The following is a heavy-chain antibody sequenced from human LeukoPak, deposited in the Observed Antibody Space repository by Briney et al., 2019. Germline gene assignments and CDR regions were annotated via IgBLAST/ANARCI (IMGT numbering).Heavy chain of an antibody. CDR2: IYTSGST. D-gene: IGHD6-19*01. CDR3: ARESLTVAGTTSPLEY. J-gene: IGHJ4*02. Sequence: PSDTLSLTCTVSGGSISSYYWIWIRQPARKGLEWIVRIYTSGSTNYNPSLKSRVTMSVDTSNNQFSLKLNSVTAADTAVYYCARESLTVAGTTSPLEYWGQGILVTVSS. V-gene: IGHV4-4*07. CDR1: GGSISSYY.